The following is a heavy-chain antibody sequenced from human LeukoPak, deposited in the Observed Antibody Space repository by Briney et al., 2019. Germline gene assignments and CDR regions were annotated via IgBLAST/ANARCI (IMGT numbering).Heavy chain of an antibody. CDR1: GFTFSSYA. CDR2: IYYSCST. Sequence: PGGSLRLSCAASGFTFSSYAMSWVRQAAGKGLEWIANIYYSCSTYYSPSLKSRVIISVDTSKNQFSLKLSSVTAADTAVYYCAHLISPGWFDPWGQGTLVTVSS. CDR3: AHLISPGWFDP. V-gene: IGHV4-59*04. J-gene: IGHJ5*02.